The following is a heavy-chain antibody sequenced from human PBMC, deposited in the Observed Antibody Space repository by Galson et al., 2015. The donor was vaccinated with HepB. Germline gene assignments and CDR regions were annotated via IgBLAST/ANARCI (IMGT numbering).Heavy chain of an antibody. CDR1: EDTFSNSA. CDR3: AIRRSSGSYYPLDF. V-gene: IGHV1-69*10. D-gene: IGHD3-10*01. Sequence: SVKVSCKASEDTFSNSAINWVRQAPGQGPEWMAEVIPVLDVTKHAQKFQGRVTVTADKSTNTAYMELRSLRSDDTAIYYCAIRRSSGSYYPLDFWGQGTLVTVSS. CDR2: VIPVLDVT. J-gene: IGHJ4*02.